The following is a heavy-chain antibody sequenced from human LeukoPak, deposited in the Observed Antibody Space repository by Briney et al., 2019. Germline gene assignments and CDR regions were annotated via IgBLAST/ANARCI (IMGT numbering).Heavy chain of an antibody. D-gene: IGHD6-13*01. V-gene: IGHV4-59*01. CDR1: GGSISSYY. CDR3: ARDGSGAAAGTPFDY. Sequence: SETLSLTCTVSGGSISSYYWSWIRQPPGKGLEWIGYIYYSGSTNYNPSLKSRVTISVDTSKNQFSLKLSSVTAADTAVYYCARDGSGAAAGTPFDYWGQGTLVTVSS. J-gene: IGHJ4*02. CDR2: IYYSGST.